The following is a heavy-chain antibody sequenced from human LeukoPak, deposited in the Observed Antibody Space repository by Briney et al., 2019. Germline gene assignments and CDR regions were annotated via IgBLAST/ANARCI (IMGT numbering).Heavy chain of an antibody. V-gene: IGHV3-7*01. CDR2: MKQEGREK. CDR1: GFIFSNFW. D-gene: IGHD6-13*01. CDR3: ARVKQRLVRLLGRDTTYNYYYYMDV. Sequence: GGSLRLSCVASGFIFSNFWMSWVRQVPGEGLEWVANMKQEGREKYLVDSVKGRFTISRDNARNSLYLQMNSLSAEDTAVYYCARVKQRLVRLLGRDTTYNYYYYMDVWGKGTTVTVSS. J-gene: IGHJ6*03.